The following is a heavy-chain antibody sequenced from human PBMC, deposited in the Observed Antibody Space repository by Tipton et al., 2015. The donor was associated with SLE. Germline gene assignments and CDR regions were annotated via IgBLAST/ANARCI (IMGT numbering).Heavy chain of an antibody. CDR3: AKGGSG. CDR2: ISTGSGDM. Sequence: SLRLSCAASGFSFSNYNMIWVRQAPGKGLESVSYISTGSGDMQYRDSVKGRFTISRDNAQNSLYLQMNSLRAEDTAVYYCAKGGSGWGQGTMVTVSS. D-gene: IGHD3-10*01. V-gene: IGHV3-48*01. J-gene: IGHJ3*01. CDR1: GFSFSNYN.